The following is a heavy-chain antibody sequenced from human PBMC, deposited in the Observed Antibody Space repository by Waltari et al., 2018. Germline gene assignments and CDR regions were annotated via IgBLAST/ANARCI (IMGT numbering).Heavy chain of an antibody. D-gene: IGHD3-22*01. J-gene: IGHJ4*02. V-gene: IGHV4-59*01. CDR3: ARSGGYYYDSSGYLCYFDY. CDR2: IYYSGST. Sequence: QVQLQESGPGLVKPSETLSLTCTVSGGSISSYYWSWIRQPPGKGLEWIGYIYYSGSTTYNPSLKSRVTISVDTSKNQFSLKLSSVTAADTAVYYCARSGGYYYDSSGYLCYFDYWGQGTLVTVSS. CDR1: GGSISSYY.